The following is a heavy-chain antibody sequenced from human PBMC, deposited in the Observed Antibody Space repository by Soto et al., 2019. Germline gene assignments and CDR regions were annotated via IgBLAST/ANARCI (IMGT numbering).Heavy chain of an antibody. CDR1: GFTFTNYA. CDR3: AKDLIVVVTAPQFDY. V-gene: IGHV3-23*01. CDR2: IGGGGDT. D-gene: IGHD2-21*02. J-gene: IGHJ4*02. Sequence: EVQLLESGGGLVQPGGSLRLSCAASGFTFTNYAMTWVRQAPGKGLEWVSAIGGGGDTYYADSVKGRFTISRDNSKNTLYLQMNSLRAEDTAAYYCAKDLIVVVTAPQFDYWGQGTLVTVSS.